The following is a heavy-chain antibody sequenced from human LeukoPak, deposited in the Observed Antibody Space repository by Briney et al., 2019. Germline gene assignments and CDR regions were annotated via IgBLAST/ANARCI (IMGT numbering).Heavy chain of an antibody. CDR2: IYYSGST. CDR3: ARPGVGGSYYHFDY. CDR1: GGSTSSSSYY. Sequence: SETLSLTCTVSGGSTSSSSYYWGWIRQPPGKGLEWIGSIYYSGSTYYNPSLKSRVTISVDTSKNQFSLKLSSVTAADTAVYYCARPGVGGSYYHFDYWGQGTLVTVSS. D-gene: IGHD1-26*01. V-gene: IGHV4-39*01. J-gene: IGHJ4*02.